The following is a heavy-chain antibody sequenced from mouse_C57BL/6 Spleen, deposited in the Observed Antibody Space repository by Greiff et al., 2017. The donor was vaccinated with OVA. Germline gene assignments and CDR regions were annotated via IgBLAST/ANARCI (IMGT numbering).Heavy chain of an antibody. D-gene: IGHD3-2*02. Sequence: QVQLQQPGAELVKPGASVKLSCKASGYTFTSYWMQWVKQRPGQGLEWIGEIDPSDSYTNYNQKFKGKATLTVDTSSSTAYMQLSSLTSEDSAVYYCARGRQLRLPLDYWGQGTTLTVSS. CDR1: GYTFTSYW. CDR3: ARGRQLRLPLDY. CDR2: IDPSDSYT. V-gene: IGHV1-50*01. J-gene: IGHJ2*01.